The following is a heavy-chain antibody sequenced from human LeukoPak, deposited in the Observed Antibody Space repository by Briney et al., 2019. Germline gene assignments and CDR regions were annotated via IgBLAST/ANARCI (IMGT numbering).Heavy chain of an antibody. Sequence: SETLSLTCTVSGSSISSSSYYWGWIRQPPGKGLEWIGRIYYSGSTYYNPSLKSRVTISVDTSKNQFSLKLSSVTAADPAVYDCARRASPKNDYYYIDVWGKGTTVTISS. D-gene: IGHD1-1*01. CDR1: GSSISSSSYY. V-gene: IGHV4-39*01. CDR2: IYYSGST. CDR3: ARRASPKNDYYYIDV. J-gene: IGHJ6*03.